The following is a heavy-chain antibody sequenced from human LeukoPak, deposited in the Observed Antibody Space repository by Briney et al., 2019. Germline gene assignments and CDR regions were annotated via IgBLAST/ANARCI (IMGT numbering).Heavy chain of an antibody. Sequence: PGRSLRLSCAASGFTFSSYAMHWVRQAPGKGLGWVAVISYDGSNKYYADSVKGRFTISRDNSKNTLYLQMNSLRAEDTAVYYCARNKGSCPDYWGQGTLVTVSS. CDR1: GFTFSSYA. CDR3: ARNKGSCPDY. D-gene: IGHD2-15*01. J-gene: IGHJ4*02. CDR2: ISYDGSNK. V-gene: IGHV3-30-3*01.